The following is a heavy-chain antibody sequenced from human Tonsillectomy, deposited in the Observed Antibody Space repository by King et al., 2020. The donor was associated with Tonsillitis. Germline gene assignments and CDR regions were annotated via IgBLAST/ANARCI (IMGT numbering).Heavy chain of an antibody. D-gene: IGHD2-2*01. Sequence: QLVQSGAEVKKPGASVKVSCKASGYTFTGYYMHWVRQAPGQGLEWMGWVNPNSGGTNYAQKFQGRVTMTRETSISTAYMELSRLRSDHTAVYYCATLGYCSSTSCYHYYYDMDVWGQGTTVTVSS. CDR1: GYTFTGYY. V-gene: IGHV1-2*02. CDR3: ATLGYCSSTSCYHYYYDMDV. J-gene: IGHJ6*02. CDR2: VNPNSGGT.